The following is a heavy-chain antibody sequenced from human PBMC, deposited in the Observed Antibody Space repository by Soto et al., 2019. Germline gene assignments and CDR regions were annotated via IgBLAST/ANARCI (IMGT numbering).Heavy chain of an antibody. D-gene: IGHD6-19*01. CDR3: AKDRGLVLSFYFDY. J-gene: IGHJ4*02. V-gene: IGHV3-7*05. CDR1: GFTFSDYW. CDR2: IKKDESKK. Sequence: EVQLVESGGGLVQPGESLRLSCAASGFTFSDYWMTWVRQAPGKGLEWVANIKKDESKKSYLDSVKGRFTISRDNAKNSLYLQMNSLRAEDTALYYCAKDRGLVLSFYFDYWGQGTLVTVSS.